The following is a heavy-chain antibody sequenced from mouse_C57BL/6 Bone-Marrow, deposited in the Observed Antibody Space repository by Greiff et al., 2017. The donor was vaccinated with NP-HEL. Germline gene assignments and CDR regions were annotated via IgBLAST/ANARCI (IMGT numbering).Heavy chain of an antibody. CDR1: GYSFTGYY. CDR3: ARGFGFYYYGSSYWYFDV. Sequence: EVQLQESGPELVKPGASVKISCKASGYSFTGYYMNWVKQSPEKSLEWIGEINPSTGGTTYNQKFKAKATLTVDKSSSTAYMHLKSLTSEDSAVYYCARGFGFYYYGSSYWYFDVWGTGTTVTVSS. CDR2: INPSTGGT. D-gene: IGHD1-1*01. J-gene: IGHJ1*03. V-gene: IGHV1-42*01.